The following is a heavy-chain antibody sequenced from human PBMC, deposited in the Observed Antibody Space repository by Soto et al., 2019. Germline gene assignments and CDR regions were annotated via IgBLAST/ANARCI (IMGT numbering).Heavy chain of an antibody. CDR3: ARDLRTAGRTDMDV. J-gene: IGHJ6*02. CDR2: IIPIVGTG. CDR1: GGSFSSYA. V-gene: IGHV1-69*01. D-gene: IGHD6-13*01. Sequence: QVQLVQSGAEVKKPGSSVKVSCKASGGSFSSYAISWVRQAPGQGLEWMGGIIPIVGTGDYAQNFQGRVTIPGDDSKSTAYMQLDSLRSEDTAMYYCARDLRTAGRTDMDVWGQGTTVTVSS.